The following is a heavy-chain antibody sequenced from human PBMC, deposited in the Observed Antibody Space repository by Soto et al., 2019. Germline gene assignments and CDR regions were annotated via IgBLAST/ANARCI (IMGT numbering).Heavy chain of an antibody. Sequence: GASVKVSCKASGYTFSSYGISWLRQAPGQGLEWMGWISTESGYTKVAQKFQGRITLTTETSANTAYMELRSLRSDDTAVYYCARDQVAVAGADHWFDPWGQGTLVTVSS. CDR3: ARDQVAVAGADHWFDP. D-gene: IGHD6-19*01. V-gene: IGHV1-18*04. J-gene: IGHJ5*02. CDR1: GYTFSSYG. CDR2: ISTESGYT.